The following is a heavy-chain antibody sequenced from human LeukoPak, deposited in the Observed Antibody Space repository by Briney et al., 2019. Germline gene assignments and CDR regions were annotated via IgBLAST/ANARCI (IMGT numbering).Heavy chain of an antibody. V-gene: IGHV3-48*03. Sequence: GGSLRLSCAASGFTFSSYEMNWVRQAPGKGLEWVSYISSSGSTIYYADSVKGRFTVSRDNSMDTLYLQMNSLRAEDTAVYYCAKDTPGIAVAGSPYHFYYYYMDVWGKGTTVTVSS. CDR2: ISSSGSTI. CDR1: GFTFSSYE. CDR3: AKDTPGIAVAGSPYHFYYYYMDV. J-gene: IGHJ6*03. D-gene: IGHD6-19*01.